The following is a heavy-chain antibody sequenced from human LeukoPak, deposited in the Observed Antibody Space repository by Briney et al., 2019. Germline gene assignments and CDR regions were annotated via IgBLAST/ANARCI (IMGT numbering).Heavy chain of an antibody. CDR2: IYTSGSI. Sequence: SQTLSLTCAVSGGSISSGGYSWSWIRQPAGKGLEWIGHIYTSGSINYNPSLKSRVTMSVDTSKNQFSLKLSSVTAADTAVYYCAREIGGVWFGPPRLDPWGQGTLVTVSS. CDR1: GGSISSGGYS. V-gene: IGHV4-61*09. D-gene: IGHD3-10*01. CDR3: AREIGGVWFGPPRLDP. J-gene: IGHJ5*02.